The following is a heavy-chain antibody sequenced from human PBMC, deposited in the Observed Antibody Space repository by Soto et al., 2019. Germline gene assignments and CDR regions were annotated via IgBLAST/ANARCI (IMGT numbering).Heavy chain of an antibody. Sequence: QVQLVQSGAEVKKPGASVKVSYKASGYTFTSYGISWVRQAPGQGLEWMGWISAYNGNTNYAQKLQGRVTMTTDTSTSTAYMELRSLRSDDTAVYYCARDTHYYDSRARGYYGMDVWGQGTTVTVSS. D-gene: IGHD3-22*01. V-gene: IGHV1-18*04. J-gene: IGHJ6*02. CDR1: GYTFTSYG. CDR2: ISAYNGNT. CDR3: ARDTHYYDSRARGYYGMDV.